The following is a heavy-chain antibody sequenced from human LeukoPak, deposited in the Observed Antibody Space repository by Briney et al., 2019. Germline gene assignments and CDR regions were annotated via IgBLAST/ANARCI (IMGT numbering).Heavy chain of an antibody. V-gene: IGHV4-59*08. CDR3: ASSIPTGYSYGYYY. CDR2: IYYSGST. J-gene: IGHJ4*02. D-gene: IGHD5-18*01. CDR1: GGSISSYY. Sequence: PSETLSLTCTVSGGSISSYYWSWIRQPPGKGLEWIGYIYYSGSTNYNPSLKSRVTISVDTSKNQFSLKLSSVTAADTAVYYCASSIPTGYSYGYYYWGQGTLVTVSS.